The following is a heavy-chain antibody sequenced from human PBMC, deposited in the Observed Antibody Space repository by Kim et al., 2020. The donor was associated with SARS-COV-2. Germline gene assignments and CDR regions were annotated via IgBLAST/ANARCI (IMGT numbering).Heavy chain of an antibody. D-gene: IGHD6-19*01. CDR1: GGSISSSNW. CDR2: IYHSGST. J-gene: IGHJ5*02. CDR3: ARRSRWLVLTARNRNWFDP. Sequence: SETLSLTCAVSGGSISSSNWWSWVRQPPGKGLEWIGEIYHSGSTNYNPSLKSRVTISVDKSKNQFSLKLSSVTAADTAVYYCARRSRWLVLTARNRNWFDPWGQGTLVTVSS. V-gene: IGHV4-4*02.